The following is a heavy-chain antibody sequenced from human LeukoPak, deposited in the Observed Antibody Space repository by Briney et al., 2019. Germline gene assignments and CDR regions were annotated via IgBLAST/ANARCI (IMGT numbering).Heavy chain of an antibody. CDR2: IKSDGST. J-gene: IGHJ1*01. CDR3: ARAPSEIGGYYPEYFRH. CDR1: GFTFSSYW. Sequence: AGGSLRLSCAASGFTFSSYWMHWVRQAPGKGLVWVSRIKSDGSTRYADSVKGRFTISRDNVKNTVSLQMNSLRAEDTGVYYCARAPSEIGGYYPEYFRHWGQGTLVTVSP. D-gene: IGHD3-22*01. V-gene: IGHV3-74*01.